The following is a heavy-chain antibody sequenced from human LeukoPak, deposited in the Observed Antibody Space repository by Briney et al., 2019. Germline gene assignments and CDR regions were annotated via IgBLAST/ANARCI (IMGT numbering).Heavy chain of an antibody. V-gene: IGHV3-66*01. CDR2: IYSGGST. CDR1: GFIFSASS. J-gene: IGHJ6*02. Sequence: GGSLRLSCAASGFIFSASSMSWVRQAPGKGLEWVSVIYSGGSTYYADSVKGRFTISRDNSKNTLYLQMNSLRAEDTAVYYCAREDYYYGMDVWGQGTTVTVSS. CDR3: AREDYYYGMDV.